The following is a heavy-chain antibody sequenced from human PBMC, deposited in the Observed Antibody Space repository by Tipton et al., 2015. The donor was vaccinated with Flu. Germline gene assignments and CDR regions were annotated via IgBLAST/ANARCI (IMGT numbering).Heavy chain of an antibody. D-gene: IGHD1-26*01. Sequence: GSLRLSCAASGFTFSSYWMSWVRQAPGKGLEWVANIKQDGSEKYYVDSVKGRFTISRDNAENSLSLQMNRLGVDDTAVYYCARHTGTYWWFDPWGQGTLVTVSA. CDR1: GFTFSSYW. V-gene: IGHV3-7*01. J-gene: IGHJ5*02. CDR2: IKQDGSEK. CDR3: ARHTGTYWWFDP.